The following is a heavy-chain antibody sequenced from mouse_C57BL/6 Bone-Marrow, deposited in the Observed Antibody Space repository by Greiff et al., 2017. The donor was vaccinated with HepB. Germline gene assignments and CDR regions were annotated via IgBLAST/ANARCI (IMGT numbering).Heavy chain of an antibody. Sequence: QVQLQQSGAELARPGASVKMSCKASGYTFTSYTMHWVKQRPGQGLEWIGYINPSSGYTKYNQKFKDKATLTADKSSSTAYMQLSSLTSEDSEVHYCAFYDYDYVDYWGQGTTLTGSS. CDR3: AFYDYDYVDY. CDR1: GYTFTSYT. CDR2: INPSSGYT. J-gene: IGHJ2*01. D-gene: IGHD2-4*01. V-gene: IGHV1-4*01.